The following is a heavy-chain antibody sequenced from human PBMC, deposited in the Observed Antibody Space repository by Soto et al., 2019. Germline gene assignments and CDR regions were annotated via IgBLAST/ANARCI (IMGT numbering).Heavy chain of an antibody. CDR3: ARGAASGYSYFNSMAV. CDR2: VDPDNVHT. J-gene: IGHJ6*03. V-gene: IGHV1-18*01. Sequence: QVQLVQSGPEVKKPGTSVKVSCKTSGYGFSNYVVSWVRQAPGQGLEWVGRVDPDNVHTKYAQKLQGRVTMDTDTVTNTAYMELRRLTFHATAVYYCARGAASGYSYFNSMAVWGPGTTVTVAS. CDR1: GYGFSNYV. D-gene: IGHD6-25*01.